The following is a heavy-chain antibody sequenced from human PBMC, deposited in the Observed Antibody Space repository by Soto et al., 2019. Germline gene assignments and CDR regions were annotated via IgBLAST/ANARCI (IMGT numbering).Heavy chain of an antibody. CDR2: INSDGSTT. Sequence: PVGSLRLSCAASGFTFSNSWMHWVRQAPGKGLVWVSYINSDGSTTTYADSVKGRFTISRDNAKNTVYLQITSLTAEDTAVYYCARDRSYTTDYWGQGTLVTSPQ. CDR1: GFTFSNSW. J-gene: IGHJ4*02. CDR3: ARDRSYTTDY. D-gene: IGHD1-26*01. V-gene: IGHV3-74*01.